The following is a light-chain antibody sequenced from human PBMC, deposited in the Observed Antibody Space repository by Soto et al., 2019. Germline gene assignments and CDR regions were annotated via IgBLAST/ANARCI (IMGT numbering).Light chain of an antibody. J-gene: IGKJ5*01. CDR2: DAS. CDR1: QSVSSSY. CDR3: QQRSNWPPIT. V-gene: IGKV3D-20*02. Sequence: IVLTQSPGTLSLSQGERATLSCRAIQSVSSSYLAWYQQKPGQAPRLLIYDASSRATGIPARFSGSGSGTDFTLTISSLEPEDFAVYYCQQRSNWPPITFGQGTRLETK.